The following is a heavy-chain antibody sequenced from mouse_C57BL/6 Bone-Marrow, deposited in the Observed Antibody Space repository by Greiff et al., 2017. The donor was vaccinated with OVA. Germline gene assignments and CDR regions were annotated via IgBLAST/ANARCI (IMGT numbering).Heavy chain of an antibody. CDR1: GYAFSSSW. J-gene: IGHJ4*01. D-gene: IGHD1-1*01. Sequence: VKLQESGPELVKPGASVKISCKASGYAFSSSWMNWVKQRPGKGLEWIGRIYPGDGDTNYNGKFKGKATLTVDKSSSTAYMQLSSLTSEDSAVYFCARFYGSSYLGAMDYWGQGTSVTVSS. CDR3: ARFYGSSYLGAMDY. CDR2: IYPGDGDT. V-gene: IGHV1-82*01.